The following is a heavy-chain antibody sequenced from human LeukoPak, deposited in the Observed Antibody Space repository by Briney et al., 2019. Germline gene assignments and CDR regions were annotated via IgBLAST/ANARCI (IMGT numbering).Heavy chain of an antibody. V-gene: IGHV1-69*13. Sequence: ASVKVSCKASGGTFSSYAISWVRQAPGQGLEWMGGIIPIFGTANYAQKFQGRVTITADESTSTAYMELSSLRSEDTAVCYCARGIAVAYNWFDPWGQGTLVTVSS. CDR1: GGTFSSYA. J-gene: IGHJ5*02. CDR3: ARGIAVAYNWFDP. D-gene: IGHD6-19*01. CDR2: IIPIFGTA.